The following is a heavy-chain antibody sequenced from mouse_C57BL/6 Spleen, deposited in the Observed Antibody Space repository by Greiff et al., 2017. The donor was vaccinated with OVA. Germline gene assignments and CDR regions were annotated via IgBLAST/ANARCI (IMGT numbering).Heavy chain of an antibody. CDR3: ARNYYDYVYAMDY. CDR1: GYTFTDYN. CDR2: INPNNGGT. Sequence: VQLQQSGPELVKPGASVKIPCKASGYTFTDYNMDWVKQSHGKSLEWIGDINPNNGGTIYNQKFKGKVTLTVDKSSSTAYMELRSLTSEDTAVYYGARNYYDYVYAMDYWGQGTSVTVSS. V-gene: IGHV1-18*01. D-gene: IGHD2-4*01. J-gene: IGHJ4*01.